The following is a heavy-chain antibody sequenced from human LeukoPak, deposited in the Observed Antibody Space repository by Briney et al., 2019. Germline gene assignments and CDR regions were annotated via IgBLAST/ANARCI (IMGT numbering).Heavy chain of an antibody. D-gene: IGHD3-16*02. CDR1: GYMFTSHG. V-gene: IGHV1-2*02. J-gene: IGHJ4*02. CDR2: INPNSGGT. Sequence: ASVKVSCKSSGYMFTSHGIHWLRQAPGQGLEWMGWINPNSGGTNYAQKFQGRVTMTRATSISTAYMELSRLRSDDTAVYYCAREEAFGGVIAPIDYWGQGTLVTVSS. CDR3: AREEAFGGVIAPIDY.